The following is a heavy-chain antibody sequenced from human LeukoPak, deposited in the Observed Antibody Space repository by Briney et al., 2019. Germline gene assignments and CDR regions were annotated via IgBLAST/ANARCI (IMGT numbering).Heavy chain of an antibody. CDR3: ARGGIYSQGFDY. V-gene: IGHV3-21*01. Sequence: SGGFLRLSCAASGFTFSGYSMNWVRQAPGKGLEWVSSISTTSDYIHYADSLKGRVAIPRDNAKNSLYLQMNSLRAEDTAVYYCARGGIYSQGFDYWGQGSLVTVSS. CDR2: ISTTSDYI. D-gene: IGHD6-13*01. J-gene: IGHJ4*02. CDR1: GFTFSGYS.